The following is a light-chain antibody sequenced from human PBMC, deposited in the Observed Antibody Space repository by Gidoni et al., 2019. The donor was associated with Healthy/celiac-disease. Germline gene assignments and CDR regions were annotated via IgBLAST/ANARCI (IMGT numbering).Light chain of an antibody. CDR2: AAS. CDR3: QQSYSTPFT. Sequence: DIQMTQSPSSLSASVGDRVTITCRPSQSISSYLNWYQQKPGKAPKLLIYAASSLQSGVPSRFSGSGSGTDFTLTISSLQPEDFATYYCQQSYSTPFTFXPXTKVDIK. CDR1: QSISSY. J-gene: IGKJ3*01. V-gene: IGKV1-39*01.